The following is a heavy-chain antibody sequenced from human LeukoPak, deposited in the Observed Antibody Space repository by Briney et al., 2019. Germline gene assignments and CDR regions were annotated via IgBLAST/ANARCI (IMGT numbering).Heavy chain of an antibody. D-gene: IGHD1-26*01. Sequence: SETLSLTCTVSGGSISSYYWSWIRQPPGKGLEWIGYVYYSGSTNYNPSLKSRVTISVDTSKNQFSLKLSSVTAADTAVYYCAIGGSYLSCDYWGQGTLVTVSS. CDR3: AIGGSYLSCDY. CDR2: VYYSGST. J-gene: IGHJ4*02. V-gene: IGHV4-59*01. CDR1: GGSISSYY.